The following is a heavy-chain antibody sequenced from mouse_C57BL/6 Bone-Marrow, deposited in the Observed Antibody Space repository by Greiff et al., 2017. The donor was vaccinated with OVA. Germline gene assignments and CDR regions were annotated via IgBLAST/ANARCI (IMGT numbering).Heavy chain of an antibody. CDR1: GFSLTSYG. Sequence: QVHVKQSGPGLVQPSQSLSITCTVSGFSLTSYGVHWVRQSPGKGLEWLGVIWSGGSTDYNAAFISRLSISKDNSKSQVFFKMNSLQADDTAIYYCARTADYDGVYYAMDYWGQGTSVTVSS. CDR2: IWSGGST. J-gene: IGHJ4*01. CDR3: ARTADYDGVYYAMDY. V-gene: IGHV2-2*01. D-gene: IGHD2-4*01.